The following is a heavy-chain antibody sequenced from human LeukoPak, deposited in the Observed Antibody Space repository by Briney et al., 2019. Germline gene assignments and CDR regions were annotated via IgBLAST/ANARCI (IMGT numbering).Heavy chain of an antibody. CDR2: IYYTGST. Sequence: PSETLSLTCTVSGGSITYYYWSWIRQPPGKGLEWNGYIYYTGSTNYNPSLKSRVTISVDTSKNQFSLKLSSVTAADTAVYYCARQGRGAAAQFDYWGQGTLVTVSS. D-gene: IGHD6-13*01. CDR1: GGSITYYY. J-gene: IGHJ4*02. CDR3: ARQGRGAAAQFDY. V-gene: IGHV4-59*08.